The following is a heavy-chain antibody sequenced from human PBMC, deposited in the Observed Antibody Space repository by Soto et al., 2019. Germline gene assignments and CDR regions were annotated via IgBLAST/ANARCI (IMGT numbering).Heavy chain of an antibody. D-gene: IGHD6-13*01. Sequence: TWETLSLTCTISGGSISSSSYYWGWIRQPPGKGLEWIGYVYYSGNTNYNPSLKSRVTISEDTSKSQFSLKVNSMTAADTAVYYCARYRREAVAGYTLDNWGQGILVTVS. CDR3: ARYRREAVAGYTLDN. V-gene: IGHV4-61*05. CDR1: GGSISSSSYY. CDR2: VYYSGNT. J-gene: IGHJ4*02.